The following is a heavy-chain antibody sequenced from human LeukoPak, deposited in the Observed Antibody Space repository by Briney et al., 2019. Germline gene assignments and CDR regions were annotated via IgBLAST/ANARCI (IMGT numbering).Heavy chain of an antibody. Sequence: GGSLRLSCAASGFTFGSYSMNWVRQAPGKGLEWVSSISSSSSYIYYADSVKGRFTISRDSAKNSLYLQMNSLRAEDTAVYYCARGSGVRFLEWLLYSDYWGQGTLVTVSS. CDR1: GFTFGSYS. CDR2: ISSSSSYI. D-gene: IGHD3-3*01. V-gene: IGHV3-21*01. CDR3: ARGSGVRFLEWLLYSDY. J-gene: IGHJ4*02.